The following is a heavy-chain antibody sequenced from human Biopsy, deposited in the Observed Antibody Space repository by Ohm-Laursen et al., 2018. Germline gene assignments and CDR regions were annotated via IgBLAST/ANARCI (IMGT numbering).Heavy chain of an antibody. CDR2: IYYSGGT. J-gene: IGHJ3*02. V-gene: IGHV4-59*01. Sequence: PLSLTCSVSGGSMTGYEWSWIRLAPGKGLEWIGYIYYSGGTKYNPSLASRVTFSVDMSKSQFSLKLYSVTAADTAVYYCARVEAGTYDALDIWGQGTLVAVSA. CDR1: GGSMTGYE. D-gene: IGHD1-26*01. CDR3: ARVEAGTYDALDI.